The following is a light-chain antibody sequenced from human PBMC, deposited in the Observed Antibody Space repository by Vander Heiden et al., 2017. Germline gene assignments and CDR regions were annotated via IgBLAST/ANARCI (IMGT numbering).Light chain of an antibody. CDR3: SSYAGSNNFEVV. V-gene: IGLV2-8*01. CDR1: SSDVGGYNY. Sequence: QSALTQPPSASGSPGRSVTISCPGTSSDVGGYNYVSWYHQHPGKAPNLMIYEVSKRPSGVPDRFSCSKSGNTASLTVSGLQAEDEADDYCSSYAGSNNFEVVFGGGTKLTVL. CDR2: EVS. J-gene: IGLJ2*01.